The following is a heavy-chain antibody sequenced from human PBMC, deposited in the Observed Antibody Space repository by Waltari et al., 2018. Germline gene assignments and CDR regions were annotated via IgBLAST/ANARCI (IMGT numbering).Heavy chain of an antibody. CDR3: ARARYFGLLFAWFDP. V-gene: IGHV4-4*02. J-gene: IGHJ5*02. D-gene: IGHD2-21*02. Sequence: QVQLQESGPGLVMSSETLSLTCTVSGDSLSSTDWWTWVRQSPGKGLEWIGEISHSGDTDYHPSLKGRVTISADRSRNQFSLNLNSVTAADTAVYYCARARYFGLLFAWFDPWGQGTLVTVSS. CDR1: GDSLSSTDW. CDR2: ISHSGDT.